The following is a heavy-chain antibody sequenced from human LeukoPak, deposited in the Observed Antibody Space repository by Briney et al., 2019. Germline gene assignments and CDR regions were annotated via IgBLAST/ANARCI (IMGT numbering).Heavy chain of an antibody. CDR3: ARDRQQLFDY. Sequence: SETLSLTCTVSGYSISSGDYWGWIRQPPGKGLEWIGNIYQNGRTYYNPSLKSRVTISVDTSKNQFSLKLSSVTAADTAVYYCARDRQQLFDYWGQGTLVTVSS. V-gene: IGHV4-38-2*02. CDR1: GYSISSGDY. J-gene: IGHJ4*02. CDR2: IYQNGRT. D-gene: IGHD6-13*01.